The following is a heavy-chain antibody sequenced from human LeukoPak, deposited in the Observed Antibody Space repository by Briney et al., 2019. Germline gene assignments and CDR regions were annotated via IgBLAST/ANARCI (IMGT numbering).Heavy chain of an antibody. CDR2: ISSSSSYI. V-gene: IGHV3-21*01. J-gene: IGHJ4*02. CDR1: GFTSSSYS. Sequence: GGSLRLSCAASGFTSSSYSMNWVRQAPGKGLEWVSSISSSSSYIYYADSVKGRFTISRDNAKNSLYLQMNSLRAEDTAVYYCARVWGYGNWYFDYWGQGTLVTVSS. CDR3: ARVWGYGNWYFDY. D-gene: IGHD3-16*01.